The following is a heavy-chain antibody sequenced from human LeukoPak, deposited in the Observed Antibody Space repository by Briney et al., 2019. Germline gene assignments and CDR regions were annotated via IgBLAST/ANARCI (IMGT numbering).Heavy chain of an antibody. Sequence: GASVKVSCKASGYTFTGYYMHWVRQAPGQGLEWMGWINPNSGGTDYAQKFQGRVTMTIDTSISTAYMELSRLRSDDTAVYNCARGSLYGSGSFVDYWGQGTLVTVSS. D-gene: IGHD3-10*01. CDR1: GYTFTGYY. CDR3: ARGSLYGSGSFVDY. V-gene: IGHV1-2*02. CDR2: INPNSGGT. J-gene: IGHJ4*02.